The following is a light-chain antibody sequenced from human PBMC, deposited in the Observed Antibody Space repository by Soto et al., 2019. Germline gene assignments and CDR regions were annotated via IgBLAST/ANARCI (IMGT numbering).Light chain of an antibody. CDR3: QHYNSYSEA. CDR1: QGISSY. V-gene: IGKV1-8*01. CDR2: AAS. J-gene: IGKJ1*01. Sequence: AIRMTQYPSSLSASTGDRVTITCRASQGISSYLAWYQQKPGKAPKLLIYAASTLQSGVPSRFSGSGSGTEFTLTISSLQPDDFATYYCQHYNSYSEAFGQGTKVDIK.